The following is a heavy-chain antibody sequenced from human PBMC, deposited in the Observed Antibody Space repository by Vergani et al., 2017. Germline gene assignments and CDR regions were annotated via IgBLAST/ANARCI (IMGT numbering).Heavy chain of an antibody. CDR2: ISSSSSYI. V-gene: IGHV3-21*01. CDR1: GFTFSSYS. J-gene: IGHJ4*02. Sequence: EVQLVESGGGLVKPGGSLRLSCAASGFTFSSYSMNWVRQAPGKGLEWVSSISSSSSYIYYADSVKGRFTIYRDNAKNSLYLQMNRLRAEDTAVYYCASMKWATDFDYWGQGTLVTVSS. CDR3: ASMKWATDFDY. D-gene: IGHD2-8*01.